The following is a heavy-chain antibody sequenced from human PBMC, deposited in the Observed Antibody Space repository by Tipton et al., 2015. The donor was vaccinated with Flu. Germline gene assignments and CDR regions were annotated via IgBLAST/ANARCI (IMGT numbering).Heavy chain of an antibody. CDR2: INPSGGST. D-gene: IGHD1-26*01. CDR3: AREYFWPYSGSYSRGYYYGMDV. J-gene: IGHJ6*02. Sequence: QVQLVQSGAEVKKPGASVKGSCKASGYTFTSYYMHWVRQAPGQGLEWMGIINPSGGSTSYAQKFQGRVTMTRDTSTSTVYMELSSLRSEDTAVYYCAREYFWPYSGSYSRGYYYGMDVWGQGTTVTVSS. CDR1: GYTFTSYY. V-gene: IGHV1-46*01.